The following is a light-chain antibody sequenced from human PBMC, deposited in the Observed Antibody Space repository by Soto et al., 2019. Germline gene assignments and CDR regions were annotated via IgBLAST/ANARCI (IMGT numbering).Light chain of an antibody. CDR1: SSNIGRNY. Sequence: QAVVTQPPSASGTPGQRVTISCSGSSSNIGRNYVYWYQQIPGTAPKLLIYRNNQRPSGVPDRFSGSKSGTSASLAISGLRSEDEADYYCAAWDDSLSGVVFGGGTKLTVL. J-gene: IGLJ2*01. V-gene: IGLV1-47*01. CDR3: AAWDDSLSGVV. CDR2: RNN.